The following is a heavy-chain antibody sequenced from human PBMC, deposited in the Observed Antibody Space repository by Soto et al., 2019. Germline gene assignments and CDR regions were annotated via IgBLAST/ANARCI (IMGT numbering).Heavy chain of an antibody. CDR2: IYWNDDK. CDR3: AHSVQLVPYYYYGMDV. D-gene: IGHD6-6*01. J-gene: IGHJ6*02. Sequence: SGPTLVNPTQTLTLTCTFSGFSLSTSGVGVGWIRQPPGKALEWLALIYWNDDKRYSPSLKSRLTITKDTSKNQVVLTMTNMDPVDTATYYCAHSVQLVPYYYYGMDVWGQGTTVTVSS. CDR1: GFSLSTSGVG. V-gene: IGHV2-5*01.